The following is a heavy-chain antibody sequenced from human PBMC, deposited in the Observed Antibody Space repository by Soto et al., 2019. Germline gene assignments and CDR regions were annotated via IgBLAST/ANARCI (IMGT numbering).Heavy chain of an antibody. Sequence: QVHLVQSGAEVKKPGSSVKVSCKASGGTFSRLAIRWVRPAPGQGLEGMGGLVPVVGTANYAQKFQDRVTITADKSASTPYMELSSPRSEDTAVYYCARSPMVFDYWGQGTLVTVSS. CDR2: LVPVVGTA. J-gene: IGHJ4*02. D-gene: IGHD2-8*01. CDR1: GGTFSRLA. V-gene: IGHV1-69*06. CDR3: ARSPMVFDY.